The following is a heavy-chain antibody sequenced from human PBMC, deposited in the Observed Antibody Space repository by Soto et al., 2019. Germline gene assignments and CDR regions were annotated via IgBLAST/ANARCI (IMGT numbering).Heavy chain of an antibody. CDR2: IIPIFATP. D-gene: IGHD2-2*01. V-gene: IGHV1-69*06. CDR1: GGFNSYS. CDR3: ARGGPVIIPAATNWFDP. J-gene: IGHJ5*02. Sequence: QVQLVQSGPEVKKPGSSVKVSCKGSGGFNSYSISWVRQAPGQGPEWMGGIIPIFATPTYAQKFQGRVTIPADKSTSTAYMELSRLTSEDTAGYYCARGGPVIIPAATNWFDPWGQGTLVSVSS.